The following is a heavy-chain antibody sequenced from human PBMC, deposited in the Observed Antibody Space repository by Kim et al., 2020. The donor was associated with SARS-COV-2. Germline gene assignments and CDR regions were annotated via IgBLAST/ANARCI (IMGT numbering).Heavy chain of an antibody. CDR3: ARDNGDYMESKAFDI. Sequence: SETLSLTCAVYGGSFSGYYWSWIRQPPGKWLEWIGEINHSGSTNYNPSLKSQVTISVDTSKNQFSLKLSSVTAADTAGYYCARDNGDYMESKAFDIWGQGTMVPVSS. CDR2: INHSGST. CDR1: GGSFSGYY. D-gene: IGHD4-17*01. J-gene: IGHJ3*02. V-gene: IGHV4-34*01.